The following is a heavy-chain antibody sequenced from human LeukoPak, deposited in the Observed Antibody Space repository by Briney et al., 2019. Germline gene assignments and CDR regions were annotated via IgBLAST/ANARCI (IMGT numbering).Heavy chain of an antibody. Sequence: GRSLRLSCAASGFAFSTYPVHWVRQAPGKGLEWVAVISYDGSNKYYADSVKGRFTIPRDNSKNTLYLQMNSLRAEDTAIYYCASRHYDFGYYWGQGTLVTVSS. CDR1: GFAFSTYP. V-gene: IGHV3-30*04. D-gene: IGHD4-17*01. J-gene: IGHJ4*02. CDR2: ISYDGSNK. CDR3: ASRHYDFGYY.